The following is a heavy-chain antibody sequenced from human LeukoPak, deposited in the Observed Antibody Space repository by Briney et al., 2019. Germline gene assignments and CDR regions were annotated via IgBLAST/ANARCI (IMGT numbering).Heavy chain of an antibody. CDR2: IKQNGSEK. V-gene: IGHV3-7*03. CDR1: GFTFSSYW. CDR3: AKPATFSGYYFDY. D-gene: IGHD3-10*01. J-gene: IGHJ4*02. Sequence: GGSLRLSXAASGFTFSSYWMSWVRQAPGKGLEWVANIKQNGSEKYYVDSVKGRFTISRDNSKNTLYLQMNSLRAEDTALYYCAKPATFSGYYFDYWGQGTLVTVSS.